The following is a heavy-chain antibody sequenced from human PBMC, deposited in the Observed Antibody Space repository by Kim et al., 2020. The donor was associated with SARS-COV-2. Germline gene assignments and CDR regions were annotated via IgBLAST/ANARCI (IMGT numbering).Heavy chain of an antibody. Sequence: SETLSLTCTVSGGSISSSSYYWGWIRQPPGKGLEWIGSIYYSGSTYYNPSLKSRVTISVDTSKNQFSLKLSSVTAADTAVYYCARFIVVVPAAIFGWFDP. CDR2: IYYSGST. V-gene: IGHV4-39*01. J-gene: IGHJ5*02. D-gene: IGHD2-2*01. CDR1: GGSISSSSYY. CDR3: ARFIVVVPAAIFGWFDP.